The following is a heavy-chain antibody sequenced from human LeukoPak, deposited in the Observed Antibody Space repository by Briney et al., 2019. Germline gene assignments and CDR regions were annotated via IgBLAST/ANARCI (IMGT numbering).Heavy chain of an antibody. D-gene: IGHD6-19*01. CDR2: INPNSGGT. V-gene: IGHV1-2*02. J-gene: IGHJ4*02. Sequence: ASVKVSCKASGYTFTGYYMHWVRQAPGRGLEWMGWINPNSGGTNYAQKFQGRVAMTRDTSISTAYMELSRLRSDDTAVYYCARGLEAVAGTSYWGQGTLVTVSS. CDR3: ARGLEAVAGTSY. CDR1: GYTFTGYY.